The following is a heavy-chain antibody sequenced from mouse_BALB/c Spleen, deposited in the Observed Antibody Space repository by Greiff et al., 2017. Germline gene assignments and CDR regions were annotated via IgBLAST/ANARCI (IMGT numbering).Heavy chain of an antibody. V-gene: IGHV5-9-4*01. D-gene: IGHD1-2*01. Sequence: EVHLVESGGGLVKPGGSLKLSCAASGFTFSSYAMSWVRQSPEKRLEWVAEISSGGSYTYYPDTVTGRFTISRDNAKNTLYLEMSSLRSEDTAMYYCARDPLTTARGFAYWGQGTLVTVSA. CDR3: ARDPLTTARGFAY. J-gene: IGHJ3*01. CDR1: GFTFSSYA. CDR2: ISSGGSYT.